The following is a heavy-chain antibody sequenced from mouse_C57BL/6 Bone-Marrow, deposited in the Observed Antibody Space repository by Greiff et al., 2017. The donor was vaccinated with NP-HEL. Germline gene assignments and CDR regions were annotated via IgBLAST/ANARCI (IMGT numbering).Heavy chain of an antibody. V-gene: IGHV1-15*01. CDR1: GYTFTDYE. D-gene: IGHD2-4*01. CDR2: IDPETGGT. Sequence: QVQLKESGAELVRPGASVTLSCKASGYTFTDYEMHWVKQTPVHGLEWIGAIDPETGGTAYNQKFKGKAILTADKASSTAYMELRSLTSEDSAVYYGTGNYDLFAYWGQGTLVTVSA. CDR3: TGNYDLFAY. J-gene: IGHJ3*01.